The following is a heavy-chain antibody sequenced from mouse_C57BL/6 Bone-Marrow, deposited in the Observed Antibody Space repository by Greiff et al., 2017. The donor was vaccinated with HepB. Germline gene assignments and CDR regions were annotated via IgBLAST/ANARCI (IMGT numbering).Heavy chain of an antibody. CDR1: GYTFTDYY. Sequence: VHVKQSGPVLVKPGASVKMSCKASGYTFTDYYMNWVKQSHGKSLEWIGVINPYNGGTSYNQKFKGKATLTVDKSSSTAYMELNSLTSEDSAVYYCARRWLLQDAMDYWGQGTSVTVSS. V-gene: IGHV1-19*01. J-gene: IGHJ4*01. D-gene: IGHD2-3*01. CDR2: INPYNGGT. CDR3: ARRWLLQDAMDY.